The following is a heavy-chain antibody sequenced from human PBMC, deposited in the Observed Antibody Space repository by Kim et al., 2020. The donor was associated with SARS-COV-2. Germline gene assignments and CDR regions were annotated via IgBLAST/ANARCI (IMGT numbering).Heavy chain of an antibody. D-gene: IGHD3-10*01. Sequence: SVKVSCKASGGTFSSYAISWVRQAPGQGLEWMGGIIPIFGTANYAQKFQGRVTITADESTSTAYMELSSLRSEDTAVYYCASHYPTGVEWDYYGSGSYFKVWFDPWGQGTLVTVSS. CDR3: ASHYPTGVEWDYYGSGSYFKVWFDP. V-gene: IGHV1-69*13. J-gene: IGHJ5*02. CDR2: IIPIFGTA. CDR1: GGTFSSYA.